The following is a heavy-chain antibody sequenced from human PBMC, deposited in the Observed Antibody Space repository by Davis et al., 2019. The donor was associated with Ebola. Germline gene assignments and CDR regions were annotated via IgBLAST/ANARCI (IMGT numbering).Heavy chain of an antibody. CDR2: IYYSGST. D-gene: IGHD6-6*01. Sequence: SETLSLTCTVSGGSVSSGSYYWSWIRQPPGKGLEWIGYIYYSGSTNYNPSLKSRVTISVDTSKNQFSLKLSSVTAADTAVYYCARQYRGVYFDYWGQGTLVTVSS. J-gene: IGHJ4*02. CDR3: ARQYRGVYFDY. V-gene: IGHV4-61*01. CDR1: GGSVSSGSYY.